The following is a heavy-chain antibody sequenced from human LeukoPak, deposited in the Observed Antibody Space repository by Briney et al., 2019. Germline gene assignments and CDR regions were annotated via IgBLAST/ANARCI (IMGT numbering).Heavy chain of an antibody. Sequence: SETLSLTCTVSGGSISSGDYYWRWIRQPPGKGLEWIGYIYYSGSTYYNPSLKSQVTISVDTSKNQFSLKLSSVTAADTAVYYCARGDYDYVFDYWGQGTLVTVSS. J-gene: IGHJ4*02. CDR2: IYYSGST. CDR3: ARGDYDYVFDY. D-gene: IGHD3-16*01. V-gene: IGHV4-30-4*01. CDR1: GGSISSGDYY.